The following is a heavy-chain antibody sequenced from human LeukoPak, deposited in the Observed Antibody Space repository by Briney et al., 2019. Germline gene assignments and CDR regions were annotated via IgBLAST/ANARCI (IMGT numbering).Heavy chain of an antibody. Sequence: GASVKVSCKVSGYTLTEFSMHWVRQAPGKGLEWMGDFDPEEGETIYAQTLQGRVTMPEDTPTDTAHMELSSLRSEDTAGYYCATVRLMIRDYWGQGTLVTVSS. CDR2: FDPEEGET. J-gene: IGHJ4*02. V-gene: IGHV1-24*01. CDR1: GYTLTEFS. CDR3: ATVRLMIRDY. D-gene: IGHD2-8*01.